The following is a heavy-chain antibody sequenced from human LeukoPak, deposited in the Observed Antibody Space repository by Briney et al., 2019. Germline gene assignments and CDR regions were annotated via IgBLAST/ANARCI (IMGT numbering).Heavy chain of an antibody. D-gene: IGHD3-9*01. CDR3: AKDRTAQNFDWYPYYFDS. J-gene: IGHJ4*02. CDR2: ITDSGSGT. Sequence: GGSLRLSCAASGFTFSTYAMSWVRQAPGKGLEWVSSITDSGSGTYYADSVKGRFTISRDNSKNTLYLQMNSLRAEDTAVYYCAKDRTAQNFDWYPYYFDSWGPGTLVTVSS. CDR1: GFTFSTYA. V-gene: IGHV3-23*01.